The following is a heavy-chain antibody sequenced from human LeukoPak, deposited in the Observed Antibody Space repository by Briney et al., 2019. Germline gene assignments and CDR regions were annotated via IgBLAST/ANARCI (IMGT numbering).Heavy chain of an antibody. CDR3: ARGEDSSGYYDY. CDR1: GYTFTGYY. V-gene: IGHV1-2*02. J-gene: IGHJ4*02. Sequence: ASVKVSCKASGYTFTGYYMHWVRQAPGQGLEWMGWINPNSGGTNYAQKFQGRVTMTRDTSISAAYMELSRLRSDDTAVYYCARGEDSSGYYDYWGQGTLVTVSS. CDR2: INPNSGGT. D-gene: IGHD3-22*01.